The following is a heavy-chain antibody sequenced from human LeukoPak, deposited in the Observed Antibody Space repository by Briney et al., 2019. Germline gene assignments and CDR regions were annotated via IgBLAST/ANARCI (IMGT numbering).Heavy chain of an antibody. J-gene: IGHJ3*02. CDR2: INPSGSST. Sequence: ASVKVSFKASGYTFTNYYIHWVRQAPGQGREWMGIINPSGSSTSYAQKFQGRVTMTRDTSTSTVYMELSSLRSEDTAVYYCAGGTTNTKGAFDMWGQGTMVTVSS. CDR1: GYTFTNYY. CDR3: AGGTTNTKGAFDM. D-gene: IGHD2-8*01. V-gene: IGHV1-46*01.